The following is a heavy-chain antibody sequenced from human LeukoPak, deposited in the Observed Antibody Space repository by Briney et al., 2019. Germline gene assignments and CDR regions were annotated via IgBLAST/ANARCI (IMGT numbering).Heavy chain of an antibody. J-gene: IGHJ4*02. V-gene: IGHV5-51*01. Sequence: GDSLKISCKGSGYSFSSYWTGWVRQMPGKGLEWMGIIYPGDSDTRYSPSFQGQVTISADMSISTAYLQWSSLKASDTAMYYCARTVEYPADFDYWGQGTLVTVCS. CDR1: GYSFSSYW. D-gene: IGHD2/OR15-2a*01. CDR2: IYPGDSDT. CDR3: ARTVEYPADFDY.